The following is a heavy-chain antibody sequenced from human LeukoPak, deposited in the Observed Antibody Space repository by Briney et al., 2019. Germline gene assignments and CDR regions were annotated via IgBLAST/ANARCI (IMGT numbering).Heavy chain of an antibody. J-gene: IGHJ4*02. D-gene: IGHD3-9*01. V-gene: IGHV3-23*01. CDR3: TKDDLVSIAGYYFPFDY. Sequence: GGSLRLSCAASGFTFSDYAMSWVRQAPGKGLEWVSRISGSGGSTHYADSVKGRFTISRDKSKNTVYLQMNSLRAEDTAVYYCTKDDLVSIAGYYFPFDYWGQGTLVTVSS. CDR2: ISGSGGST. CDR1: GFTFSDYA.